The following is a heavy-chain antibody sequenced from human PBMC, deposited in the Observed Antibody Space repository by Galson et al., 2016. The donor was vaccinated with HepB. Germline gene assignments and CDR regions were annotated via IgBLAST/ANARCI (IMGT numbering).Heavy chain of an antibody. CDR1: GFSFSSHS. CDR3: ARERPYSVNYHRALDL. J-gene: IGHJ3*01. D-gene: IGHD4-11*01. V-gene: IGHV3-23*01. CDR2: ISGSGRTT. Sequence: SLRLSCAVSGFSFSSHSLSWVRQAPGKGLEWVSAISGSGRTTFYADSVKGRITIARDNSENTLSLQMNTLRADDTAVYFCARERPYSVNYHRALDLWGQGTTVTVSS.